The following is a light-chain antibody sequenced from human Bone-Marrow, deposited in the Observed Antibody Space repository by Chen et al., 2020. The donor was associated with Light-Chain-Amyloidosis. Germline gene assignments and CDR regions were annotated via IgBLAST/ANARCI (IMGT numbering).Light chain of an antibody. Sequence: SYELTQPPSVSVSPGQTARITCSGDDLPTKYAYGYQQKPGQAPVLVIHRDTERPSGIAEPFSGSSSGTTATSTISGVQAESEADYHCQSADSSGTYEVIFGGGTKLTVL. CDR2: RDT. J-gene: IGLJ2*01. CDR1: DLPTKY. V-gene: IGLV3-25*03. CDR3: QSADSSGTYEVI.